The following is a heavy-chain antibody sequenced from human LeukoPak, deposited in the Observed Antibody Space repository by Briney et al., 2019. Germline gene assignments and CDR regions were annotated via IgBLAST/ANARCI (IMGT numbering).Heavy chain of an antibody. Sequence: SETLSLTCTVSGGSISGGSYYWSWIRQPAGKGLEWIGRIYTSGSTNYNPSLKSRATISVDTSKNQFSLKLSSVTAADTAVYYCARWGGRNDAFDIWGQGTMVTVSS. CDR1: GGSISGGSYY. J-gene: IGHJ3*02. CDR2: IYTSGST. D-gene: IGHD3-16*01. CDR3: ARWGGRNDAFDI. V-gene: IGHV4-61*02.